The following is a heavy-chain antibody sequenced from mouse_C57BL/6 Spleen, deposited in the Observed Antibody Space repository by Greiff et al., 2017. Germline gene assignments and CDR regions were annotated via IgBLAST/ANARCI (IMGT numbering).Heavy chain of an antibody. CDR2: IDPSDSYT. CDR3: ASGLLSMDY. CDR1: GYTFTSYW. V-gene: IGHV1-69*01. J-gene: IGHJ4*01. Sequence: QVQLQQPGAELVMPGASVKLSCKASGYTFTSYWMHWVKQRPGQGLEWIGEIDPSDSYTNYNQKFKGKSTLTVDKSSSTAYMQLSSLTSEDSAVXYCASGLLSMDYWGQGTSVTVSS. D-gene: IGHD1-1*01.